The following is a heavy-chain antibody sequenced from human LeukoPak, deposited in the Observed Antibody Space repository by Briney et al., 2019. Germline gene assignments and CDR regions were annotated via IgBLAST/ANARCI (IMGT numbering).Heavy chain of an antibody. J-gene: IGHJ6*03. CDR1: GGSISGYY. CDR2: MYYSGSS. Sequence: SETLSLTCTVSGGSISGYYWGWVRQPPAKGLEWIGYMYYSGSSNYNPSLKSRVSISIDTSMNQFSLKLTSVTAADTAVYFCARAPGGRRAYYMDVWGKGTTVTISS. CDR3: ARAPGGRRAYYMDV. D-gene: IGHD3-16*01. V-gene: IGHV4-59*08.